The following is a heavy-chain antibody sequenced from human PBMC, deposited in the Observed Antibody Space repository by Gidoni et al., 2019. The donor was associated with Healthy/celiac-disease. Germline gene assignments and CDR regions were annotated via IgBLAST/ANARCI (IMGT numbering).Heavy chain of an antibody. CDR2: INHSGST. CDR1: GGSFSGYY. J-gene: IGHJ5*02. CDR3: ARGLKFGDYVKVGWFDP. Sequence: QVQLQQWGAGLLKPSETLSLTCAVYGGSFSGYYWSWIRQPPGKGLEWIGEINHSGSTNYNPSLKSRVTISVDTSKNQFSLKLSSVTAADTAVYYRARGLKFGDYVKVGWFDPWGQGTLVTVSS. V-gene: IGHV4-34*01. D-gene: IGHD4-17*01.